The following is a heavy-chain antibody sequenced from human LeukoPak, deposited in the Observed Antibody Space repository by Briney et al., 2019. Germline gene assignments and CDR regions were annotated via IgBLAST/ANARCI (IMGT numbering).Heavy chain of an antibody. CDR1: GFTFTHYA. V-gene: IGHV3-23*01. D-gene: IGHD4-17*01. J-gene: IGHJ4*02. CDR2: ISGYSDYT. Sequence: GGSLRLSCAASGFTFTHYAMTWVRQAPGKGLEWVSDISGYSDYTYYADSVKGRFTISRDNSKSTLYLQMNSLRADDTALYYCARGGFGTVTDYWGQGTLATVSS. CDR3: ARGGFGTVTDY.